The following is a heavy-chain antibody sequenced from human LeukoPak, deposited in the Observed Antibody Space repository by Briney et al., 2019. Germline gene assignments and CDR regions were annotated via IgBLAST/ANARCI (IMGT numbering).Heavy chain of an antibody. CDR1: GFTFDDYA. Sequence: PGGSLRLSCAASGFTFDDYAMHWVRQAPGKGLEWVSGISWNSGFIGYADSVKGRFTISRDNAKNSLYLQMNSLRAEDTALYYCAKGPYGSGSYPDYWGQGTLVTVSS. V-gene: IGHV3-9*01. J-gene: IGHJ4*02. D-gene: IGHD3-10*01. CDR3: AKGPYGSGSYPDY. CDR2: ISWNSGFI.